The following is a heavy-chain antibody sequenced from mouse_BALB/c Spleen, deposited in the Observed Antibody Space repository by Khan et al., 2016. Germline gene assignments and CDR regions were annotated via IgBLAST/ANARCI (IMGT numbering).Heavy chain of an antibody. CDR3: LRDAMDY. J-gene: IGHJ4*01. V-gene: IGHV1-18*01. CDR1: GYSFTGYY. CDR2: INPNNGGS. D-gene: IGHD1-1*01. Sequence: EVQLQESGPDLVKPGASVKISCKASGYSFTGYYMYWVKQSHEKSLEWIGRINPNNGGSYSNQKFKGKAILTVDKSSSTAYMELRSLTSDDSAVDYCLRDAMDYWGQGTSVTVSS.